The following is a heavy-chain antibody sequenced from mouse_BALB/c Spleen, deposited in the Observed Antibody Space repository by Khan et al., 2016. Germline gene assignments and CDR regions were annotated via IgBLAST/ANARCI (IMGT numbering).Heavy chain of an antibody. D-gene: IGHD1-1*01. V-gene: IGHV9-3*02. CDR3: AEGYYGSNWVAY. CDR1: GYTFTNYG. Sequence: QVQLVQSGPELKKPGETVKISCKASGYTFTNYGMNWVKQAPGKGLKWMGWINTNTGAPTYAEELKGRFAFSLETSASTAYLQISNLKNEDTATFYCAEGYYGSNWVAYWGQGTPVTVSA. J-gene: IGHJ3*01. CDR2: INTNTGAP.